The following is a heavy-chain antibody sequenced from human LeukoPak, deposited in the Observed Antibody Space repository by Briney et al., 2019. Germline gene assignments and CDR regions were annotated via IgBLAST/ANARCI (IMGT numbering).Heavy chain of an antibody. D-gene: IGHD1-26*01. V-gene: IGHV3-49*03. CDR3: TRGGAPHFSEFDY. CDR2: IRSKAYGGTT. Sequence: PGGSLRLSCTASGFTFGDYAMSWFRQAPGKGLEWVGFIRSKAYGGTTEYAASVKGRFTISRDDSKSIAYLQMNSLKTEDTAVYYCTRGGAPHFSEFDYWGQGTLVTVSS. J-gene: IGHJ4*02. CDR1: GFTFGDYA.